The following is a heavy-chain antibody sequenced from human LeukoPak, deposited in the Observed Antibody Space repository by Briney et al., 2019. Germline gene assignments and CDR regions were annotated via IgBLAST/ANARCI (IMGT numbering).Heavy chain of an antibody. D-gene: IGHD3-3*01. CDR1: GFTFSNYA. V-gene: IGHV3-23*01. J-gene: IGHJ6*02. Sequence: GGSLRLSCAASGFTFSNYAMTWVRQAPGKGLEWVSFISGSGASTYYADSVKGRFTISRDNSKNTLYLQMNSLRAEDTAVYYCARGRSGYDFWSGPYYYYYGMDVWGQGTTVTVSS. CDR2: ISGSGAST. CDR3: ARGRSGYDFWSGPYYYYYGMDV.